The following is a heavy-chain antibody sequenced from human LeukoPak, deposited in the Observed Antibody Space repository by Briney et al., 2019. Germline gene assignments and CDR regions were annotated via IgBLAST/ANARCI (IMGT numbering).Heavy chain of an antibody. CDR3: ARVYSSSSLWFDP. J-gene: IGHJ5*02. V-gene: IGHV1-3*01. CDR1: GYTFTSYA. D-gene: IGHD6-6*01. Sequence: ASVKVSCKASGYTFTSYAMHWVRQAPGQRLEWMGWINAGNGNTKYSQKFQGRVTITRDTSASTAYMKLSSLRSEDTAVYYCARVYSSSSLWFDPWGQGTLVTVSS. CDR2: INAGNGNT.